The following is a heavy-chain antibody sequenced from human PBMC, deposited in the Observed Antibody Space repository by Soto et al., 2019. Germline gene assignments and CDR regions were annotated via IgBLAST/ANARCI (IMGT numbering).Heavy chain of an antibody. CDR3: ARAVWGPPPDYYDSSGYYYYYGMDV. CDR1: GFTFSSYW. CDR2: INSDGSST. J-gene: IGHJ6*02. D-gene: IGHD3-22*01. V-gene: IGHV3-74*01. Sequence: EVQLVESGGGLVQPGGSLRLSCAASGFTFSSYWMHWVRKAPGKGLVWVSRINSDGSSTSYADSVKGRFTISRDNAKNTLYLQMNSLRAEDTAVYYCARAVWGPPPDYYDSSGYYYYYGMDVWGQGTTVTVSS.